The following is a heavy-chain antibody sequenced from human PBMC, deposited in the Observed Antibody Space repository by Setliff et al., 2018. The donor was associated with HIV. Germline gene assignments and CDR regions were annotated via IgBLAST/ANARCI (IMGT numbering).Heavy chain of an antibody. CDR2: IYYSGST. J-gene: IGHJ2*01. D-gene: IGHD1-26*01. CDR1: GGSISSSSFY. CDR3: VREVGYFDF. V-gene: IGHV4-39*07. Sequence: SETLSLTCTVSGGSISSSSFYWGWIRQPPGKGLEWIGSIYYSGSTYYNPSLKSRVTISVDTSKNQFSLKLNSVTAADTAVYYCVREVGYFDFWGRGTLVTVSS.